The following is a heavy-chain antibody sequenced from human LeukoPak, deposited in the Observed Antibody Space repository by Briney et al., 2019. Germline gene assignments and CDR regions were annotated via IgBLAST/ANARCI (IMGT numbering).Heavy chain of an antibody. D-gene: IGHD3-3*01. CDR1: GGSISSSSYY. Sequence: SETLSLTCTVSGGSISSSSYYWGWIRQPPGKGLEWIGSIYYSGSTYYNPSLKSRVTISVDTSKNQFSLKLSSVTAADTAVYYCARPGWSGSGPIGYWGQGTLVAVSS. V-gene: IGHV4-39*07. CDR2: IYYSGST. J-gene: IGHJ4*02. CDR3: ARPGWSGSGPIGY.